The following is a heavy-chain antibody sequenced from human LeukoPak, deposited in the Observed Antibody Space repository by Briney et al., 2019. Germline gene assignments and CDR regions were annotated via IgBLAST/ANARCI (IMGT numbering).Heavy chain of an antibody. V-gene: IGHV3-15*01. J-gene: IGHJ4*02. CDR2: IKSKTEDGTT. D-gene: IGHD1-26*01. Sequence: PGGSLRLSCAASGFNNVWMSWVRQAPGKGLEWVGRIKSKTEDGTTDYAAPVKGRSTISRDDSKSTLYLQMNGLKTEDTAVYYCTSEDQGGFDYWGQGTLVTVSS. CDR3: TSEDQGGFDY. CDR1: GFNNVW.